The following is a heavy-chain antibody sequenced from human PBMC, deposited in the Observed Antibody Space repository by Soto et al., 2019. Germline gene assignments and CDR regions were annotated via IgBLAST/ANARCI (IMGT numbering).Heavy chain of an antibody. CDR2: VYNSGST. CDR3: ARYRREAVAGYTLDN. V-gene: IGHV4-59*01. D-gene: IGHD6-13*01. CDR1: GGSISSNY. Sequence: PSETLSLTCPFTGGSISSNYWTWIRQPPGKGLEWIGYVYNSGSTNYNPSLKSRVTISEDTSKSQFSLKVNSMTAADTAVYYCARYRREAVAGYTLDNWGQGILVTVSS. J-gene: IGHJ4*02.